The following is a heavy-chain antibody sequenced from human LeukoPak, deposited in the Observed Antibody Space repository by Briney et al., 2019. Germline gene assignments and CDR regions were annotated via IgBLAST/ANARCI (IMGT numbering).Heavy chain of an antibody. V-gene: IGHV3-21*01. D-gene: IGHD3-3*01. Sequence: GGSLRLSCAASGFTFSSYSMNWVRQAPGKGLEWVSSISSSSSYIYYADSVKGRFTISRDNAKNSLYLQMNSLRAEDTAVYYCARDQTTPRYDFWGGYYDYGMDVWGQGTTVTVSS. J-gene: IGHJ6*02. CDR1: GFTFSSYS. CDR2: ISSSSSYI. CDR3: ARDQTTPRYDFWGGYYDYGMDV.